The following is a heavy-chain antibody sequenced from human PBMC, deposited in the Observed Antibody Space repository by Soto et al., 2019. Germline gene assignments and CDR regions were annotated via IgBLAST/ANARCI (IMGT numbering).Heavy chain of an antibody. CDR1: GGSISSYY. D-gene: IGHD2-15*01. CDR3: ARDNGFCSGGSCYFDY. CDR2: IYYSGST. J-gene: IGHJ4*02. Sequence: ETLSLTCTVSGGSISSYYWSWIRQPPGKGLEWIGYIYYSGSTNYNPSLKSRVTISVDTSKNQFSLKLSSVTAADTAVYYCARDNGFCSGGSCYFDYWGQGTLVTVS. V-gene: IGHV4-59*01.